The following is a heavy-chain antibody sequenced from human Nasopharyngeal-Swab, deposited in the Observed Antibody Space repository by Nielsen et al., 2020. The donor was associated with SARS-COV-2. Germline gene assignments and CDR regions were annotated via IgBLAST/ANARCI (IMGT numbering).Heavy chain of an antibody. D-gene: IGHD1-14*01. CDR1: GFPFRTYG. V-gene: IGHV3-23*01. CDR2: FSGSGDISGSGGST. J-gene: IGHJ3*02. Sequence: GESLKISCVASGFPFRTYGMTLVRQAPGKGLEWVSAFSGSGDISGSGGSTYYADSVKGRFTISRDNAKNSLYLQMNSLRAGDTAVYYCARSYTFDIWGQGTMVTVSS. CDR3: ARSYTFDI.